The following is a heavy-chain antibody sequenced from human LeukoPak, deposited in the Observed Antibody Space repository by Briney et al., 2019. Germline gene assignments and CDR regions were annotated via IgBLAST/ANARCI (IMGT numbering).Heavy chain of an antibody. CDR3: ARQWYSSLTSDY. CDR1: GYTFTDFY. Sequence: ASVKVSCKASGYTFTDFYIHWVRQAPGEGLEWMGWINPNNGGTNYAQKFQGRVTMTSDTSISTAYMELSRLTSDDTAIYYCARQWYSSLTSDYWGQGTLVTVSS. V-gene: IGHV1-2*02. CDR2: INPNNGGT. J-gene: IGHJ4*02. D-gene: IGHD6-13*01.